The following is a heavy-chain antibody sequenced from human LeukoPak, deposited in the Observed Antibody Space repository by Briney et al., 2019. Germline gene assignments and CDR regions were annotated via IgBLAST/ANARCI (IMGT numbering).Heavy chain of an antibody. CDR1: GFTFSSYG. Sequence: QPGGSLRLSCAASGFTFSSYGMHWVRQASGKGLEWVAVISYDATNEYYTDSVKGRFTISRDNSRNTLYLQMNSLRAEDTAVYYCAKDQDVAAAGTWGSIDYWGQGTLVTVSS. CDR2: ISYDATNE. V-gene: IGHV3-30*19. CDR3: AKDQDVAAAGTWGSIDY. J-gene: IGHJ4*02. D-gene: IGHD6-13*01.